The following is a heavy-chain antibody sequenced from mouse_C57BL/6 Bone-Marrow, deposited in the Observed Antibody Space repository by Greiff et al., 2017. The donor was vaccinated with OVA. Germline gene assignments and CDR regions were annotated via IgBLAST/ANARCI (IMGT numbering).Heavy chain of an antibody. CDR1: GFSLTSYA. V-gene: IGHV2-9-1*01. CDR2: IWTGGGT. J-gene: IGHJ3*01. Sequence: VMLVESGPGLVAPSPSLSISCTVSGFSLTSYAISWVRQPPGKGLEWLGVIWTGGGTNYNSALKSRLSISKDNSKSQVFLKMTSLQTDDTARYYCALTAQAPFAYWGQGTLVTVSA. D-gene: IGHD3-2*02. CDR3: ALTAQAPFAY.